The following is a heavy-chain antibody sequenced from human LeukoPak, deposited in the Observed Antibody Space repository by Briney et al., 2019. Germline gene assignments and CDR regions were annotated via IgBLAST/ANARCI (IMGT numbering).Heavy chain of an antibody. Sequence: GGSLRLSCAASGVTFSVYSMNWVRQAPGKGLEWVSYINSGSTTIYYADSVKGRFTISRDNSKNTLYLQMNSLRTEDTAVYHCAKMGNWGSYYFDYWGQGTLVTVSS. J-gene: IGHJ4*02. V-gene: IGHV3-48*01. D-gene: IGHD3-16*01. CDR3: AKMGNWGSYYFDY. CDR1: GVTFSVYS. CDR2: INSGSTTI.